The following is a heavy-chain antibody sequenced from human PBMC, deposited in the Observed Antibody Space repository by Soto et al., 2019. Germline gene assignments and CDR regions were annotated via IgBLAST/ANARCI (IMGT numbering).Heavy chain of an antibody. D-gene: IGHD3-9*01. V-gene: IGHV3-30*18. CDR1: VFTFSSFG. J-gene: IGHJ6*02. CDR3: AKDKGRSLTGGMDV. Sequence: GGSLRLSCAASVFTFSSFGMHWVRQAPGKGLEWVAVMSFDGNSKYYADSMKGRFIISRDNSKNTLYLEMNSLRAEDTAVYYCAKDKGRSLTGGMDVWGQGTTVTVS. CDR2: MSFDGNSK.